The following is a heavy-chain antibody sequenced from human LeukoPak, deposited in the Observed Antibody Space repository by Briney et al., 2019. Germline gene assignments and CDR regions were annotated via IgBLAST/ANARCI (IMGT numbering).Heavy chain of an antibody. J-gene: IGHJ4*02. Sequence: GASVKVSCKVSGYTLTQLSMHWVRQAPGKGLEWRGGFDPEDGETIYAQKFQGRVTMTEDTSTDTVYMELSSLRSEDTAVYYCATDSDSIAVATGLDCWGQGTLVTVSS. D-gene: IGHD6-19*01. CDR2: FDPEDGET. CDR1: GYTLTQLS. V-gene: IGHV1-24*01. CDR3: ATDSDSIAVATGLDC.